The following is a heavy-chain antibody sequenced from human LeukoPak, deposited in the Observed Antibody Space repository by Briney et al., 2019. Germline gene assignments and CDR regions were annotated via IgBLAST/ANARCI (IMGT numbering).Heavy chain of an antibody. CDR2: ISAYNGNT. J-gene: IGHJ3*02. CDR1: GYTFTSYG. D-gene: IGHD7-27*01. V-gene: IGHV1-18*01. Sequence: ASVKVSCKASGYTFTSYGISWVRQAPGQGLEWMGWISAYNGNTNYAQKLQGRVTITTDTSTSKAYMELRSLRSEDTAVYYCARTGEWHDAFDIWGQGTMVTVSS. CDR3: ARTGEWHDAFDI.